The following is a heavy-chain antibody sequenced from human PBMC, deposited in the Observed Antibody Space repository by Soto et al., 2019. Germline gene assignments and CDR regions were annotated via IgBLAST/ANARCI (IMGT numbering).Heavy chain of an antibody. CDR1: GYTFTGYY. J-gene: IGHJ6*02. CDR3: ARGMVRGAPNYGMDV. CDR2: INPNSGGT. D-gene: IGHD3-10*01. Sequence: GASVKVSCKASGYTFTGYYMHWVRQAPGQGLEWMGWINPNSGGTNYAQKFQGRVTMTRDTSISTAYMELSRLRSGDTAVYYCARGMVRGAPNYGMDVWGQGTTVTVSS. V-gene: IGHV1-2*02.